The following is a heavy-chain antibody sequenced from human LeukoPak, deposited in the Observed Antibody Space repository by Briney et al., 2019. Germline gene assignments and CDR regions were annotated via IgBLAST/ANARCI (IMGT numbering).Heavy chain of an antibody. Sequence: GGSLRLSCAVSGFTFSNYNMNWVRRAPGKGLEWVSYIGSSVSTRYYADSVKGRFTISRDNGKHSLYLQMNSLRAEDTAVYYCARDRVAGFDYWGQGTLVTVSS. D-gene: IGHD6-19*01. CDR3: ARDRVAGFDY. V-gene: IGHV3-48*01. CDR2: IGSSVSTR. J-gene: IGHJ4*02. CDR1: GFTFSNYN.